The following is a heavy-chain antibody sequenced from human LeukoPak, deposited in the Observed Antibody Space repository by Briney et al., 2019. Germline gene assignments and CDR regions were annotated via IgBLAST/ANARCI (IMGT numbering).Heavy chain of an antibody. Sequence: GGSLRLSCAASGFTFSSYAMHWVRQAPGKGLEWVAVISYDGSNKYYADSVKGRFTISRDNSKNTLYLQMNSLRAKDTAVYYCARSMAGYYYDSSGPLDYWGQGTLVTVSS. D-gene: IGHD3-22*01. CDR1: GFTFSSYA. CDR3: ARSMAGYYYDSSGPLDY. V-gene: IGHV3-30*04. CDR2: ISYDGSNK. J-gene: IGHJ4*02.